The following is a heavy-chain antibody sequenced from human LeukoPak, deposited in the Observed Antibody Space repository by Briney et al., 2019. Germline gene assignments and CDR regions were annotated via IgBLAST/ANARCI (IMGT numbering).Heavy chain of an antibody. CDR1: GGSFSGYY. CDR3: ARGLPSSSWYPYYYYMDV. CDR2: INHSGST. D-gene: IGHD6-13*01. Sequence: SETLSLTCAVYGGSFSGYYWSWIRQPPGKGLEWIVEINHSGSTNYNPSLKSRVTISVDTSKNQFSLKLSSVTAADTAVYYCARGLPSSSWYPYYYYMDVWGKGTTVTVSS. V-gene: IGHV4-34*01. J-gene: IGHJ6*03.